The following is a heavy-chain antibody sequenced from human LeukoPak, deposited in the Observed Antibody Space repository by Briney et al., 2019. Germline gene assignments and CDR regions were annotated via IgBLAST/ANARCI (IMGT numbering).Heavy chain of an antibody. D-gene: IGHD6-19*01. Sequence: GASVKVSCKASGYTFTSYDINWVRQATGQGLEWMGWMNPNSGNTGYAQKLQGRVTMTRNTSISTAYMELSSLRSEDTAVYYCARGEYSSGWYRGYYYYYGMDVWGQGTTVTVSS. CDR1: GYTFTSYD. CDR3: ARGEYSSGWYRGYYYYYGMDV. CDR2: MNPNSGNT. J-gene: IGHJ6*02. V-gene: IGHV1-8*01.